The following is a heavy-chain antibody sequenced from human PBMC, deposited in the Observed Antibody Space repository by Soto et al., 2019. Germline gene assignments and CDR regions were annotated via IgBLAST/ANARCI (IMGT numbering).Heavy chain of an antibody. CDR3: ATAWELPRSDAFDI. CDR1: GYTLTELS. Sequence: ASVKVSGNVSGYTLTELSMHWVRQAPGKGLEWMGGFDPEDGETIYAQKFQGRVTMTEDTSTDTAYMELSSLRSEETAVYYCATAWELPRSDAFDIWGEGRMVTVSS. CDR2: FDPEDGET. D-gene: IGHD1-26*01. V-gene: IGHV1-24*01. J-gene: IGHJ3*02.